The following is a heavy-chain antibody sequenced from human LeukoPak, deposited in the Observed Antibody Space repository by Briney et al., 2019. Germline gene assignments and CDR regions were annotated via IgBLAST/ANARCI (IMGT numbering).Heavy chain of an antibody. CDR3: ARDSRGDYYDSSGYDY. Sequence: SETLSLTCTVSGGSVSSGSYYWSRIRQPPGKGLEWIGYIYYSGSTNYNPSLKSRVTISVDTSKNQFSLKLSSVTAADTAVYYCARDSRGDYYDSSGYDYWGQGTLVTVSS. V-gene: IGHV4-61*01. CDR1: GGSVSSGSYY. CDR2: IYYSGST. J-gene: IGHJ4*02. D-gene: IGHD3-22*01.